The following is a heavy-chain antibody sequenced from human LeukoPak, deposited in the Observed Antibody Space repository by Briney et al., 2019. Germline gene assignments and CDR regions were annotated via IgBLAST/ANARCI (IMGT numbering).Heavy chain of an antibody. CDR2: IYSRGST. J-gene: IGHJ4*02. Sequence: SETLSLTCIVSGGSISSSNYYWGWIRQSPGKGLEWIGSIYSRGSTYYNPSLKSRVIVSSDMSKNQFSLMLNSVTAADTAVYYCARRFGDPFDYWGQGTLVTVSS. CDR1: GGSISSSNYY. V-gene: IGHV4-39*07. D-gene: IGHD3-10*01. CDR3: ARRFGDPFDY.